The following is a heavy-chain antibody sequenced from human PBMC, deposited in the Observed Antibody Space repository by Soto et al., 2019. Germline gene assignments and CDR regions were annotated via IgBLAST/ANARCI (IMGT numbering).Heavy chain of an antibody. CDR1: GGSISSYY. J-gene: IGHJ4*02. CDR2: IYYSGST. CDR3: ARLWDGYNYYFDY. V-gene: IGHV4-59*01. D-gene: IGHD5-12*01. Sequence: SESLRFTSPVSGGSISSYYWSCILQPPGKGLEWIGYIYYSGSTNYNPSLKSRVTISVDTSKNQFSLKMSSVTAADTAVYYCARLWDGYNYYFDYWGQGTLVTVS.